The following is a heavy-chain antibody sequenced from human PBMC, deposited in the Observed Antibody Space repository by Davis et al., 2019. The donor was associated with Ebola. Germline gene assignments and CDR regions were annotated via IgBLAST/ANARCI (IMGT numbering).Heavy chain of an antibody. V-gene: IGHV1-18*04. D-gene: IGHD6-13*01. J-gene: IGHJ6*02. CDR1: GYTFTSYG. Sequence: ASVTVSCKASGYTFTSYGISWVRQAPGHGLEWMGWTSAYNGNTNYAQKLQGRVTMTTDTSTSTAYMELRSLRSDDTAVYYCAREYTSRYYGMDVWGQGTTVTVSS. CDR2: TSAYNGNT. CDR3: AREYTSRYYGMDV.